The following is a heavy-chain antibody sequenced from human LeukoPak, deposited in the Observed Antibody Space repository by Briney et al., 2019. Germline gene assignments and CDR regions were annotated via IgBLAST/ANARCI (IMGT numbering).Heavy chain of an antibody. D-gene: IGHD6-13*01. J-gene: IGHJ4*02. Sequence: GGSLRLSCAASGFTFSSYGMHWVRQAPGKGLEGVAVISYDGSNKYYADSVKGRFTISRDNSKNTLYLQMNSLRAEDTAVYYCARVAGRPSYYFDYWGQGTLVTVSS. CDR3: ARVAGRPSYYFDY. CDR2: ISYDGSNK. CDR1: GFTFSSYG. V-gene: IGHV3-30*03.